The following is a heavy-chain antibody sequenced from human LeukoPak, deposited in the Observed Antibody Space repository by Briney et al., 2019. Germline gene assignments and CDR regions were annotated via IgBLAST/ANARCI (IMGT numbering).Heavy chain of an antibody. Sequence: PGGSLRLSCAASGFTFNTNAMSWVRQAPGKGLEWVSAISGRTGGTYCADSVKGRFTISRDNSKSTLYLQMDSLRAEDTAVYYCAKCGNSGCHLIDYWGQGTLVTVSS. V-gene: IGHV3-23*01. CDR3: AKCGNSGCHLIDY. CDR2: ISGRTGGT. J-gene: IGHJ4*02. CDR1: GFTFNTNA. D-gene: IGHD5-12*01.